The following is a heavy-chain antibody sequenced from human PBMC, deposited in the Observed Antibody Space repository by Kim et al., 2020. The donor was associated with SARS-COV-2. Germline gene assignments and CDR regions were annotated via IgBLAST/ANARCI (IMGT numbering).Heavy chain of an antibody. CDR2: ISYDGSNK. J-gene: IGHJ3*02. V-gene: IGHV3-30*04. CDR3: ASDYDILTGYYNVRGFDI. D-gene: IGHD3-9*01. Sequence: GGSLRLSCAASGFTFSSYAMHWVRQAPGKGLEWVAVISYDGSNKYYADSVKGRFTISRDNSKNTLYLQMNSLRAEDTAVYYCASDYDILTGYYNVRGFDIWGQGTMVTVSS. CDR1: GFTFSSYA.